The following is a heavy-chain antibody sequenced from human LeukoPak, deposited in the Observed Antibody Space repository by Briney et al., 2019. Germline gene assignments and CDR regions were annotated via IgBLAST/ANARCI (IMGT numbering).Heavy chain of an antibody. V-gene: IGHV1-2*02. CDR3: ARDVAAATKGLVY. CDR1: GYTFTGYY. D-gene: IGHD6-13*01. Sequence: ASVKVSCKASGYTFTGYYMHWVRQAPGQGLEWMGWINPNSGGTNYAQKFQGRVTMTRDTSISTAYMELSRLRSDDTAVYYCARDVAAATKGLVYWGQGTLVTVSS. J-gene: IGHJ4*02. CDR2: INPNSGGT.